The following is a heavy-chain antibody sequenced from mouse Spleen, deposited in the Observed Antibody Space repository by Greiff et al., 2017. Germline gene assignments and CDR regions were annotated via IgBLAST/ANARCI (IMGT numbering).Heavy chain of an antibody. V-gene: IGHV1-82*01. D-gene: IGHD3-3*01. J-gene: IGHJ3*01. CDR2: IYPGDGDT. CDR3: AGWGEGFAY. CDR1: GYAFSSSW. Sequence: QVQLQQSGPELVKPGASVKISCKASGYAFSSSWMHWVKQRPGQGLEWIGRIYPGDGDTNYNGKFKGKATLTVDKSSSTAYMQLSSLTSEDSAVCYCAGWGEGFAYWGQGTLVTVSA.